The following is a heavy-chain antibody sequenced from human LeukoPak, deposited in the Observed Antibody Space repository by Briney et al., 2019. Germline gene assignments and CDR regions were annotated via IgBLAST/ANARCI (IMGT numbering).Heavy chain of an antibody. V-gene: IGHV5-51*01. J-gene: IGHJ4*02. CDR3: ARLGYWSGGSCPPPPDY. Sequence: GESLKISCKGSGYSFTSYWIGWVRQMPGKGLEWMGIIYPGDSDTRYSPSFQGQVTISADKSISTAYLQWSSLKASDTAMYYCARLGYWSGGSCPPPPDYWGQGTLVTVSS. CDR1: GYSFTSYW. D-gene: IGHD2-15*01. CDR2: IYPGDSDT.